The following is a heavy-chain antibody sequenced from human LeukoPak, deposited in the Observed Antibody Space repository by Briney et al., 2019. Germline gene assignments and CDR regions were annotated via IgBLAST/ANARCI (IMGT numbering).Heavy chain of an antibody. V-gene: IGHV4-31*03. Sequence: SQTLSLTCTVSGGSISSGGYYWSWIRQHPGKGLEWIGYIYYSGSTNYNPSLKSRVTISVDTSKNQLSLKLSSVTAADTAVYYCARGGSSSWYTGYYYGMDVWGQGTTVTVSS. CDR2: IYYSGST. CDR3: ARGGSSSWYTGYYYGMDV. J-gene: IGHJ6*02. CDR1: GGSISSGGYY. D-gene: IGHD6-13*01.